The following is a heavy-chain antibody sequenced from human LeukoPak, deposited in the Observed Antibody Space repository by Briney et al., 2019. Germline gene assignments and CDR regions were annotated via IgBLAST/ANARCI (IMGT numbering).Heavy chain of an antibody. CDR2: IYYMGRT. CDR1: GASISSYY. V-gene: IGHV4-59*01. Sequence: PSETLSLTCTVSGASISSYYYSWVRQPPGKGLEWMGYIYYMGRTTYNPSLQGRVTISIDTSKKQFSLKLSSVTAADTAVYYCVGGDMTSSHFYGMDVWGQGTTVIVSS. D-gene: IGHD2-21*02. CDR3: VGGDMTSSHFYGMDV. J-gene: IGHJ6*02.